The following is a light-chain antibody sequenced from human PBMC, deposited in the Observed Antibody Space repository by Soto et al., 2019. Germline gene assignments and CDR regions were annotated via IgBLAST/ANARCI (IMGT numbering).Light chain of an antibody. V-gene: IGKV1-39*01. Sequence: DIQMTQSPSSLSSSVGDRATITCRASQSMNIYLIWYQQKPGQAPPVLIYGASNLQSGVPSRFSGSGSGTDFTLTISSLQPEDFGTYYCQQNSSAPRTFGQGTKLEIK. CDR2: GAS. CDR3: QQNSSAPRT. CDR1: QSMNIY. J-gene: IGKJ2*01.